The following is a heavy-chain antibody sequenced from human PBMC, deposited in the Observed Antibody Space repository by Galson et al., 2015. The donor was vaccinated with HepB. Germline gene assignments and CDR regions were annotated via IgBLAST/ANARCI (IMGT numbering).Heavy chain of an antibody. CDR2: INHSGST. CDR1: GGSFSGYY. J-gene: IGHJ5*02. D-gene: IGHD6-13*01. V-gene: IGHV4-34*01. CDR3: ASSIAAAGVSWFDP. Sequence: SETLSLTCAVYGGSFSGYYWSWIRQPPGKGLEWIGEINHSGSTNYNPSLKSRVTISVDTSKNQFSLKLSSVTAADTAVYYCASSIAAAGVSWFDPWGQGTLVTVSS.